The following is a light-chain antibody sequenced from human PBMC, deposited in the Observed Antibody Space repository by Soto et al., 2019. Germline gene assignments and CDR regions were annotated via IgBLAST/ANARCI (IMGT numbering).Light chain of an antibody. V-gene: IGLV6-57*02. CDR1: SGSIASNY. CDR3: QSYDSGNLHVV. J-gene: IGLJ2*01. CDR2: EDN. Sequence: NFMLTQPHSVSESPGKTVTISCTGSSGSIASNYVQWYQQRPGSAPTTVIYEDNQRPSGVPDRFSGSIDSSSNSASLTISGLKTEDEADYYCQSYDSGNLHVVFGGGTKLTVL.